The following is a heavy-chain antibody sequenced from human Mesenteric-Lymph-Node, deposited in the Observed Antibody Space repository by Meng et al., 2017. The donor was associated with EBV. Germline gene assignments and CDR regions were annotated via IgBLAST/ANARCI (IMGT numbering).Heavy chain of an antibody. CDR3: ARRYCSGGSCYRGNWFDP. Sequence: LRVQESGPGLVKPSETLSLTCTVSGDSISTSTFYWGWIRQPPGKGLEWIGSFYYNRNTYYNPSLRSRVTISVDTFNNQFSLRVTSMTAADTAVYYCARRYCSGGSCYRGNWFDPWGQGTLVTVSS. D-gene: IGHD2-15*01. V-gene: IGHV4-39*01. CDR1: GDSISTSTFY. CDR2: FYYNRNT. J-gene: IGHJ5*02.